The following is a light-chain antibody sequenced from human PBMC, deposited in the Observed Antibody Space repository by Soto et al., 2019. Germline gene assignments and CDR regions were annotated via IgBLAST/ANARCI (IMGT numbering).Light chain of an antibody. CDR2: AAS. Sequence: DIQMTQSPSSLSASVGDRVTITCRASQSICRNLNWYQHKPGKAPKLLIYAASSLHTGVPSRFSGGGPWTEFTLCISSLQPEDLGTYYCQQSYTTASITFGQGTRLEIK. CDR1: QSICRN. V-gene: IGKV1-39*01. CDR3: QQSYTTASIT. J-gene: IGKJ5*01.